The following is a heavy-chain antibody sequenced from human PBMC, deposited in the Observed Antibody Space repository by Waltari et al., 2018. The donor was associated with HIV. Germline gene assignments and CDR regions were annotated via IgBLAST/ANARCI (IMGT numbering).Heavy chain of an antibody. CDR1: GGSFNDYY. Sequence: QVQLQQWGAGLLKPSEPLSLTCAVYGGSFNDYYWTWIRQSPGKGLEWIGHSTHRGSSSYNPSVKSRVNLSVNRYKNQFSLKLDSVTAADTAIYFCAGGAPLWGVGLPGTRGYFDSWGQGTLVTVSS. CDR2: STHRGSS. CDR3: AGGAPLWGVGLPGTRGYFDS. J-gene: IGHJ4*02. V-gene: IGHV4-34*01. D-gene: IGHD3-10*01.